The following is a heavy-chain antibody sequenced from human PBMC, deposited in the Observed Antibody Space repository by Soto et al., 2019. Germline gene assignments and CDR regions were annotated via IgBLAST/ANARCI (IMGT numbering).Heavy chain of an antibody. V-gene: IGHV3-11*03. D-gene: IGHD6-13*01. CDR2: ISSSSSYT. J-gene: IGHJ4*02. Sequence: GGSLRLSCAASGFTFSDYYMSWIRQAPGKGLEWVSYISSSSSYTNYADSVKGRFTISRDNSKNTLFLQMNSLRAEDTAVYYCGKYASTSWSHFDYWGQGTLVTVSS. CDR1: GFTFSDYY. CDR3: GKYASTSWSHFDY.